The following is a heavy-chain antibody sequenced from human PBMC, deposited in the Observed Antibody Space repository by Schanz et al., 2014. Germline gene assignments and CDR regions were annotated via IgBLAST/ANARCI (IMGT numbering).Heavy chain of an antibody. CDR3: AKDQLANYRGSGYNWFDP. D-gene: IGHD3-10*01. CDR1: GFTFNDYA. Sequence: QVQLVESGGCVVQPWRSLKLSCAASGFTFNDYAMHWVRQAPGKGLEWVAVISYEGSKKYYPDSVQGRFTISRDNSKNTLYLQMNSLRADDTAVYYCAKDQLANYRGSGYNWFDPWGQGTLVTVSS. J-gene: IGHJ5*02. V-gene: IGHV3-30*04. CDR2: ISYEGSKK.